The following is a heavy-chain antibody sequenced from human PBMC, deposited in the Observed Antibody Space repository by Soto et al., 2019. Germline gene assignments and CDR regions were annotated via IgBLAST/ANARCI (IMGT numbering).Heavy chain of an antibody. Sequence: QVQLQESGPGLVKPSETLSLTCTVSHGSISSDYWSWVRQPPGKGLEWIAYVFHTGNTNYNPSLKSRVSLSVDTSKNQFYLNLSSVTSADTAIYYCERSVGSAGWHDYWGQGTLVTVSS. CDR2: VFHTGNT. CDR1: HGSISSDY. V-gene: IGHV4-59*01. J-gene: IGHJ4*02. CDR3: ERSVGSAGWHDY. D-gene: IGHD1-26*01.